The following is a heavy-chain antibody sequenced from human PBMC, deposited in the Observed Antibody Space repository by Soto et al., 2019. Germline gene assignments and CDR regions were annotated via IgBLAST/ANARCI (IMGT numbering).Heavy chain of an antibody. CDR2: INPYNGNR. J-gene: IGHJ4*02. Sequence: QVQLVQSGAEVRKPGASVKVSCQGFGYSFSNYGVHWVRQAPGQGLEWMGWINPYNGNRNYAQKFEDRVTITAVASTATLYLELRSLNSDDTATYYCTRDRLRGYDNSGFYSWGQGSLVTVSS. CDR1: GYSFSNYG. D-gene: IGHD3-22*01. CDR3: TRDRLRGYDNSGFYS. V-gene: IGHV1-18*04.